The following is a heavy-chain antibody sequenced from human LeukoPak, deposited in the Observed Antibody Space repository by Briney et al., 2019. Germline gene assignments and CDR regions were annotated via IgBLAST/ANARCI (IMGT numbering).Heavy chain of an antibody. D-gene: IGHD1-26*01. CDR1: GFSCRIYV. Sequence: PGGSLRLSCVCSGFSCRIYVMTWVRQAPGKGLEWVSTINNGGSSTWYADSVKGRFTMSRDNSKTTVSLQMESLRAEDTAVYYCARIGAEQGNGLDVWGQGTTVAVSS. J-gene: IGHJ6*02. CDR3: ARIGAEQGNGLDV. V-gene: IGHV3-23*05. CDR2: INNGGSST.